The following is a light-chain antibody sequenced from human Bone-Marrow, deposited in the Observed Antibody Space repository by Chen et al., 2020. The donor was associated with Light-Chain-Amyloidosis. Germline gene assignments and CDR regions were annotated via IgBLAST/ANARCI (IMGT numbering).Light chain of an antibody. J-gene: IGLJ2*01. CDR1: DLPTKY. CDR2: RET. CDR3: QAAYSSGTYEVI. Sequence: SYELTQPPSLSVSPGQTASITCSGDDLPTKYAYCYQQKPGQAPVLVIHRETERPSGISERFSGASTGTTATLTSSGVQAEDEADYHCQAAYSSGTYEVIFGGGTKLTVL. V-gene: IGLV3-25*03.